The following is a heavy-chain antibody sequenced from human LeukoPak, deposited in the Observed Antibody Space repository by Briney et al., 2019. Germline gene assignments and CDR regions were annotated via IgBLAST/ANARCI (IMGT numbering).Heavy chain of an antibody. D-gene: IGHD6-19*01. CDR3: ARRRGYSSGWATSGPYYFDY. J-gene: IGHJ4*02. V-gene: IGHV5-51*01. Sequence: GESLKISCKGSGYSFPTYWIGWVRQMPWKGLEWMGIIYPDDSDTRYSPSFEGQVTISADKSISTAYLQWSSLKASDTAMYYCARRRGYSSGWATSGPYYFDYWGQGTLVTVSS. CDR2: IYPDDSDT. CDR1: GYSFPTYW.